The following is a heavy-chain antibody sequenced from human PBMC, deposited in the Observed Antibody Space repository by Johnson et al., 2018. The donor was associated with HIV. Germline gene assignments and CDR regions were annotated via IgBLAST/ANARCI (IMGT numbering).Heavy chain of an antibody. CDR3: TTDANWNYGQGAFDV. Sequence: EVQLVESGGGVVRPGGSLRLSCAASGFTFDDYGMSWVRQAPGKGLEWVYGINWNGGSTGYADSVKGRFTISRDNTKNSLYLQMNSLKTEDTAVYYCTTDANWNYGQGAFDVWGQGTTVTVSS. CDR1: GFTFDDYG. D-gene: IGHD1-7*01. V-gene: IGHV3-20*04. CDR2: INWNGGST. J-gene: IGHJ3*01.